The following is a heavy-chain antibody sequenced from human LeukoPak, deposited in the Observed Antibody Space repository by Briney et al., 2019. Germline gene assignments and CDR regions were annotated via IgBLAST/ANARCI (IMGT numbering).Heavy chain of an antibody. CDR2: ISYDGSNK. J-gene: IGHJ4*02. CDR1: GFTFSRYA. V-gene: IGHV3-30-3*01. Sequence: GRSLRLSCAASGFTFSRYAMHWVRQAPGKGLEWVAVISYDGSNKYYADSVKGRFTISRDNSKNTLYLQMNSLRAEDTAVYYCARVPTKGLFLEWLLPYFDYWGQGTLVTVSS. CDR3: ARVPTKGLFLEWLLPYFDY. D-gene: IGHD3-3*01.